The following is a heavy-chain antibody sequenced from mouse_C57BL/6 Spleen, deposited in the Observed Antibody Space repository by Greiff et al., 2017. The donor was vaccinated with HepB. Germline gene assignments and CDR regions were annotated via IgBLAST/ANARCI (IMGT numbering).Heavy chain of an antibody. V-gene: IGHV1-81*01. CDR3: ARSEDYYGSRGWYFDV. D-gene: IGHD1-1*01. Sequence: VQLQQSGAELARPGASVKLSCKASGYTFTSYGISWVKQRTGQGLEWIGEIHPRSGNTYYNEKFKGKATLTADKSSSTAYMELRSLTSEDSAVYFCARSEDYYGSRGWYFDVWGTGTTVTVSS. J-gene: IGHJ1*03. CDR1: GYTFTSYG. CDR2: IHPRSGNT.